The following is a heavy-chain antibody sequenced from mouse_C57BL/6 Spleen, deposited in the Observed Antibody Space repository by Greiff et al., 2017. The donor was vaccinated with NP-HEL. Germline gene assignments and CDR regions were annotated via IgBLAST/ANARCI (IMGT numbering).Heavy chain of an antibody. CDR2: IHPNSGST. D-gene: IGHD2-5*01. CDR3: ARGAYYSNRGYFDY. Sequence: QVQLQQPGAELVKPGASVKLSCKASGYTFTSYWMHWVKQRPGQGLEWIGMIHPNSGSTNYNEKFKSKATLTVDKSSSTAYMQLSSLTSEDSAVYYCARGAYYSNRGYFDYWGQGTTLTVSS. CDR1: GYTFTSYW. J-gene: IGHJ2*01. V-gene: IGHV1-64*01.